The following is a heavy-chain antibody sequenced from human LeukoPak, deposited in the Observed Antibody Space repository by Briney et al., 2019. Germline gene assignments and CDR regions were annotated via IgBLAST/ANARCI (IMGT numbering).Heavy chain of an antibody. CDR3: ARDADYYDSSGYYWGYYYYYMDV. V-gene: IGHV4-59*12. Sequence: SETLSLTCTVSGGSISSYYWSWIRQPPGKGLEWIANIYYSGSTNYNPSLESRVTISVDTSKNQFSLKLSSVTAADTAVYYCARDADYYDSSGYYWGYYYYYMDVWGKGTTVTISS. CDR1: GGSISSYY. CDR2: IYYSGST. D-gene: IGHD3-22*01. J-gene: IGHJ6*03.